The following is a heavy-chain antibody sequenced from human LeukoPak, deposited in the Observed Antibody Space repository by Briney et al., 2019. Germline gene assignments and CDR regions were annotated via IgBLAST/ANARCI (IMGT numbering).Heavy chain of an antibody. CDR1: GGSISDYY. V-gene: IGHV4-59*13. J-gene: IGHJ4*02. Sequence: KSSETLSLTCTVSGGSISDYYWSWIRQPPGKGLEFIGYIHHSGVASYNPSLKSRLTISVDTSNNQFSLKLTSVTAADTAVYYCARNLYSWNYTDYWGQGTLVTVSS. CDR2: IHHSGVA. CDR3: ARNLYSWNYTDY. D-gene: IGHD1-7*01.